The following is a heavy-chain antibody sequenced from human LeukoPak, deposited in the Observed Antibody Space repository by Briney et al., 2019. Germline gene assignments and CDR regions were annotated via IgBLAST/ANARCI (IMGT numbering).Heavy chain of an antibody. CDR1: GGSISSYY. J-gene: IGHJ6*03. CDR3: ARTYDFWSGYSLGRYYYYYMDV. D-gene: IGHD3-3*01. CDR2: IFTSGIT. V-gene: IGHV4-4*07. Sequence: PSETLSLTCTVSGGSISSYYWSWIRQPAGKGLEWIGRIFTSGITNYNPSLKSRVTMSVDTSKNQFSLKLSSVTAADTAVYYCARTYDFWSGYSLGRYYYYYMDVWGKGTTGTVSS.